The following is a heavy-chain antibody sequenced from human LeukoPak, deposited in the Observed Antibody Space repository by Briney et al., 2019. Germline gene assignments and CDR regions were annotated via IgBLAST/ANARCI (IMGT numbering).Heavy chain of an antibody. Sequence: PAGSLRLSCAASGFRFSNFGMNWDRQAPGKGMEWVSSISSSTSIFYADSVRGRFTASRDNAKNSLYLQMSSLRAEDTAVYYCARRFDFWSGNYKVTWFDPWGQGTLVTVSS. D-gene: IGHD3-3*01. V-gene: IGHV3-69-1*01. CDR2: ISSSTSI. J-gene: IGHJ5*02. CDR3: ARRFDFWSGNYKVTWFDP. CDR1: GFRFSNFG.